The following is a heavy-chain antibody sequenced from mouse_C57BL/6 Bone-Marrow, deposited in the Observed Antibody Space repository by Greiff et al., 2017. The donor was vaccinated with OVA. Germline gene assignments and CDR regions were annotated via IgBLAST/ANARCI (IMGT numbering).Heavy chain of an antibody. J-gene: IGHJ2*01. D-gene: IGHD2-2*01. CDR1: GYTFTNYW. CDR2: IYPGGGYT. CDR3: AREGRWLRYFDY. V-gene: IGHV1-63*01. Sequence: VKLQESGAELVRPGTSVKMSCKASGYTFTNYWIGWAKQRPGHGLEWIGDIYPGGGYTNYNEKFKGKATLTADKSSSTAYMQFSSLTSEDSAIYYCAREGRWLRYFDYWGQGTTLTVSS.